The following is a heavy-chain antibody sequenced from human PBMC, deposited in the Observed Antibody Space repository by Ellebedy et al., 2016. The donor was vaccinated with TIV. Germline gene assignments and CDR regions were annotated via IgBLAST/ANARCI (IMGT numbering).Heavy chain of an antibody. Sequence: GESLKISCAASGFSFSTYAMHWVRQTPGKGLEWVTVVSYDGNHKNYADSVRGRFPVSRDNSKNTLSLQMSSLRREDTAVYYCARGRPFSTGDYVFDNWGHGLLVTVSS. V-gene: IGHV3-30-3*01. CDR1: GFSFSTYA. CDR2: VSYDGNHK. D-gene: IGHD4-17*01. J-gene: IGHJ4*01. CDR3: ARGRPFSTGDYVFDN.